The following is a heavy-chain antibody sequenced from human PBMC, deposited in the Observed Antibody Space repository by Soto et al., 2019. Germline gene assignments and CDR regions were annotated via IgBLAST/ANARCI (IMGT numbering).Heavy chain of an antibody. Sequence: EAQLAESGGGLVQPGGSLRLSCVASGLTVSSNYMSWVRQAPGKGLEWVSVIYRGGNTFYAGSVKGRFTVSRDSSQNTVYLQMNDLRVEDTAVYYCARDLGFTVDQNKYGMDVWGHGTAVTVSS. D-gene: IGHD3-9*01. CDR3: ARDLGFTVDQNKYGMDV. V-gene: IGHV3-66*01. J-gene: IGHJ6*02. CDR2: IYRGGNT. CDR1: GLTVSSNY.